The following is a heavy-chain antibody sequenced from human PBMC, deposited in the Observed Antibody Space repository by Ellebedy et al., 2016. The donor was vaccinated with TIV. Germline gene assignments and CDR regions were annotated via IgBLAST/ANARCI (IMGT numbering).Heavy chain of an antibody. J-gene: IGHJ4*02. CDR2: ISYAGIIE. Sequence: PGGSLRLSCAASGFTFNSYAMHWVRQAPGKGLEWVAVISYAGIIEYYADSVKGRFTISRDNSMTTVYLEMNSLRAEDTALYYCARDLDKNNGRYGGDAYWGQGTLVTVSS. V-gene: IGHV3-30-3*01. CDR3: ARDLDKNNGRYGGDAY. D-gene: IGHD3-16*01. CDR1: GFTFNSYA.